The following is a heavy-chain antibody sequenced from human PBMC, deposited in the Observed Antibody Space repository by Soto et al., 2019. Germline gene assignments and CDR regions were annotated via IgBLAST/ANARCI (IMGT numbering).Heavy chain of an antibody. CDR1: GFTFSNYS. Sequence: EVQLLESGGGLVQPGGSLRLSCAASGFTFSNYSMSWVRQAPGKGLEWGSGMNSGGRTYYADSVKGRFTISRDTSKNTLYLPMNSLRADDTAVFYCAKALQYSSSRDYFYYGMDVWGQGTTVTVSS. CDR2: MNSGGRT. CDR3: AKALQYSSSRDYFYYGMDV. J-gene: IGHJ6*02. V-gene: IGHV3-23*01. D-gene: IGHD6-6*01.